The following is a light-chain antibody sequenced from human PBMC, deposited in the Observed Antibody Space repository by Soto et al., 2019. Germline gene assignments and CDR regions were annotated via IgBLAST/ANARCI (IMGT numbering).Light chain of an antibody. V-gene: IGKV1-5*03. CDR1: QTIINW. CDR3: QQYNTYSQT. Sequence: RMTQSPSALSASVGDRVTITCRASQTIINWLAWYQQKPGQAPKLLIYKASTLESGVPSRFSGSGSGTEFTLTIGSLQPEDFATYFCQQYNTYSQTFGQRTKVDI. J-gene: IGKJ1*01. CDR2: KAS.